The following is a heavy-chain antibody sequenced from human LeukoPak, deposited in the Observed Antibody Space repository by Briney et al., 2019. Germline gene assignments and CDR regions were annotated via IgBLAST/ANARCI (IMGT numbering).Heavy chain of an antibody. CDR2: IYTSGST. V-gene: IGHV4-61*02. D-gene: IGHD3-3*01. CDR1: GGSISSGSYY. CDR3: ARDSGITYYDFWSGYYHYYYMDV. Sequence: SETLSLTCTVSGGSISSGSYYWSWIRQPAGKGLEWIGRIYTSGSTNYSPSLKSRVTISVDTSKNQFSLKLSSVTAADTAVYYCARDSGITYYDFWSGYYHYYYMDVWGKGTTVTVSS. J-gene: IGHJ6*03.